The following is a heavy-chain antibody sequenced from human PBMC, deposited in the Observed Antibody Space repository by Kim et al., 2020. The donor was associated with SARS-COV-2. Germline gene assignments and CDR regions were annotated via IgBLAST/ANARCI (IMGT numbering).Heavy chain of an antibody. CDR2: LHPRSGST. D-gene: IGHD5-12*01. CDR3: ASGWSGYDEGSYNWIDP. Sequence: ASVKVSCKASGYTFTNSVINWFRQATGQGLEWMGWLHPRSGSTAYAQKFLGRVTMTGDTSISTAYMELSSLGSEDTAVYYCASGWSGYDEGSYNWIDPWGQGTLVTVSS. J-gene: IGHJ5*02. V-gene: IGHV1-8*01. CDR1: GYTFTNSV.